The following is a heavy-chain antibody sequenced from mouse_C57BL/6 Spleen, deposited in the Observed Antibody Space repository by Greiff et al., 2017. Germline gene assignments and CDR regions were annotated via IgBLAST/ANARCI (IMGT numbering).Heavy chain of an antibody. V-gene: IGHV1-80*01. Sequence: VQLQQSGAELVKPGASVKISCKASGYAFSSYWMNWVKQRPGKGLEGIGQIYPGDGDTNYNGKFKGKGTLTADKSSSTAYMQLSSLTSEEAAVYFCARSRGIYYEYGGYFGGWGTGTTVTVSS. CDR2: IYPGDGDT. J-gene: IGHJ1*03. CDR3: ARSRGIYYEYGGYFGG. D-gene: IGHD2-4*01. CDR1: GYAFSSYW.